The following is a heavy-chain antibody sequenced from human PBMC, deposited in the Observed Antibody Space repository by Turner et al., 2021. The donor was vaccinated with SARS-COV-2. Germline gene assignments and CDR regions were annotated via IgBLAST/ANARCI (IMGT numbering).Heavy chain of an antibody. D-gene: IGHD6-13*01. CDR3: ARLIAAAEPLEVGYYYYYGMDV. Sequence: QLQLQESGPGLVKPSETLSLTCTVAGGSIGSSSYYWVWIRQPPGEGLGWIRNICNGGGSYYSPTRKSRITITVYVSKNQCTLTLSSVTAADTAVYYCARLIAAAEPLEVGYYYYYGMDVWGQGTTVTVSS. CDR2: ICNGGGS. V-gene: IGHV4-39*01. J-gene: IGHJ6*02. CDR1: GGSIGSSSYY.